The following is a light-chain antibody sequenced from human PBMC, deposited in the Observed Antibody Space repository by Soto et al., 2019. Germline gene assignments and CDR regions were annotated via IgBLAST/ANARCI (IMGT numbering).Light chain of an antibody. CDR2: EVS. Sequence: QSVLTQPASVSGSPGQSITISCTGTSRDVGAYTSVSWYQQHPGKAPKLIIYEVSNRPPGVSTRFSGSKSASTASLTISGLQAEDEANYYCTSSTSDNREYVFATGTKVPVL. V-gene: IGLV2-14*01. CDR1: SRDVGAYTS. J-gene: IGLJ1*01. CDR3: TSSTSDNREYV.